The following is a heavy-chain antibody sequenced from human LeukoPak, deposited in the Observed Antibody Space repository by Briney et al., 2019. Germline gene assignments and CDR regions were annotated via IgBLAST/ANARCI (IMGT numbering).Heavy chain of an antibody. CDR2: ISSSGNTK. J-gene: IGHJ3*02. Sequence: GGSLRLSCAASGFTFSDFYMSWIRQAPGKGLEWVSYISSSGNTKYYADSVKGRFAISRDNSKNTLYLQMNSLRAEDTAVYYCVQEGPRGLAFDIWGQGTKVTVSS. CDR3: VQEGPRGLAFDI. V-gene: IGHV3-11*01. CDR1: GFTFSDFY.